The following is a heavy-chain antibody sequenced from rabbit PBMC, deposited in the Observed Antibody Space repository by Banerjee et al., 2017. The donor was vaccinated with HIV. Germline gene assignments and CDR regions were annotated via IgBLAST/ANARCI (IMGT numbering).Heavy chain of an antibody. CDR3: ARDLIGDPDLYFDL. V-gene: IGHV1S7*01. J-gene: IGHJ4*01. D-gene: IGHD2-1*01. CDR2: IVPIFDSI. CDR1: GFDFSSYY. Sequence: QLEESGGDLVKPGASLTLSCKASGFDFSSYYMSWVRQAPGKGLEWVGYIVPIFDSIYYASWVNGRFTISSHNAQNTLYLQLDNLTAADTATYFCARDLIGDPDLYFDLWGPGTL.